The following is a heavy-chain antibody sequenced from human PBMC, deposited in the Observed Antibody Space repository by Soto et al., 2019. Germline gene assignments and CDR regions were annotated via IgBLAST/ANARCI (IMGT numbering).Heavy chain of an antibody. CDR1: GYGFTTYG. J-gene: IGHJ4*02. CDR2: ISAHNGNT. Sequence: QVHLVQSGAEVKKPGASVKVSCKGSGYGFTTYGITWVRQAPGQGLEWMAWISAHNGNTKYAQKLQGRVTVTRDTSTSTAYMELRSLRYDDSAVYYCARGRYGDYWGQGALVTVSS. D-gene: IGHD1-1*01. V-gene: IGHV1-18*01. CDR3: ARGRYGDY.